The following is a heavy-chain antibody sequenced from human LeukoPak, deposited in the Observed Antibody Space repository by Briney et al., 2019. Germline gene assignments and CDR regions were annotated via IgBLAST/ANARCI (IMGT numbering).Heavy chain of an antibody. Sequence: GGSLRLSCAASGFTFSSYGMSWVRQAPGKGLEWVSAISGSGGSTYYADSVKGRFTISRDNSKNTLYLQMNSLRAEDTAVYYCAKDNSPYYYYMDVWGKGTTVTISS. CDR3: AKDNSPYYYYMDV. V-gene: IGHV3-23*01. CDR1: GFTFSSYG. CDR2: ISGSGGST. J-gene: IGHJ6*03.